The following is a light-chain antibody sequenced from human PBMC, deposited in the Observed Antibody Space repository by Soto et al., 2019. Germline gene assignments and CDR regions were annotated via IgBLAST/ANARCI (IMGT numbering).Light chain of an antibody. CDR3: ASWDVSLNGFWV. V-gene: IGLV1-44*01. J-gene: IGLJ3*02. CDR1: SSNIGSNT. Sequence: QSVLTQPPSASGTPGQTVTISCSGSSSNIGSNTVNWYQHLPGTAPKLLIYDNDQRPSGVPDRSSGSKSGTSASLAISGLQSEDEADYYCASWDVSLNGFWVFGGGTQLTVL. CDR2: DND.